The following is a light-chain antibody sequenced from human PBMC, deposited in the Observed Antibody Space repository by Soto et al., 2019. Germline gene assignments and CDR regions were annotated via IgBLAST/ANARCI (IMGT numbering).Light chain of an antibody. J-gene: IGLJ1*01. CDR2: DVN. CDR1: SSDVGAFDY. CDR3: SSYAGNNIFV. V-gene: IGLV2-8*01. Sequence: QSLLTQPPSASGSPGQSVTISCTGTSSDVGAFDYVSWYQQYPGEAPKLLIYDVNKQPAGVPDRCSGSKSEKTASLTVSGLEAEDEVNFYCSSYAGNNIFVFGTGTKVTVL.